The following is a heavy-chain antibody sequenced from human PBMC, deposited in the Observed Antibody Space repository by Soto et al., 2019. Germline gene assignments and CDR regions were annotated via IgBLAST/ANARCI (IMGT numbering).Heavy chain of an antibody. CDR1: RGSSSSGGYS. CDR2: FYYSEST. V-gene: IGHV4-39*01. CDR3: ATITIFGVVPNYFDC. J-gene: IGHJ4*02. D-gene: IGHD3-3*01. Sequence: KPSETLSPTCAVSRGSSSSGGYSWSWIRQPPGKGLEWIGSFYYSESTYYNPSLKSRVTISVDTSKNQFSLKLSSVTAADTAVYYCATITIFGVVPNYFDCWGQGTLVAVSS.